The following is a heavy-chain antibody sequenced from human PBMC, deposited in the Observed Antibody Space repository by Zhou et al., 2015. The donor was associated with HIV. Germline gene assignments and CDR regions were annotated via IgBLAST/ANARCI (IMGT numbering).Heavy chain of an antibody. Sequence: QVQLVQSGAEVKKPGSSVKVSCKASGGTFSSYAISWVRQAPGQGLEWMGGIIPIFGTANYAQKFQGRVTITADESTSTAYMELSSLRSEDTAVYYCARSANRRERGIAPHFDYWGQGTLVTVSS. V-gene: IGHV1-69*01. D-gene: IGHD6-13*01. CDR1: GGTFSSYA. J-gene: IGHJ4*02. CDR3: ARSANRRERGIAPHFDY. CDR2: IIPIFGTA.